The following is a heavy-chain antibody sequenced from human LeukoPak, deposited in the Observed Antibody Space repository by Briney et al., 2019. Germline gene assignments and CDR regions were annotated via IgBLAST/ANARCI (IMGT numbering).Heavy chain of an antibody. D-gene: IGHD6-19*01. CDR2: ISYDGSNK. V-gene: IGHV3-30*18. CDR3: ANREPGYSSALDY. J-gene: IGHJ4*02. Sequence: GGSLRLSCAASGFTFSSYGMHWVRQAPGKGLEWVAVISYDGSNKYYADSVKGRFTISRDNSKNTLYLQMNSLRAEDTAVYYCANREPGYSSALDYWGQGTPVTVSS. CDR1: GFTFSSYG.